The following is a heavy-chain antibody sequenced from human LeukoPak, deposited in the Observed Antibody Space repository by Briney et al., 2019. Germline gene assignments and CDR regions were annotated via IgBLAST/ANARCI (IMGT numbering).Heavy chain of an antibody. V-gene: IGHV4-34*01. CDR2: INHSGST. J-gene: IGHJ4*02. Sequence: SETLSLTCAVYGGSFSGYYWSWIRQPPGKGLEWIGEINHSGSTNYNPSLKSRVTISVDTSKNQFSLKLSSVTAADTAVYYCARSRHYYDSSGQLTFDYWGQGTLVTVSS. CDR1: GGSFSGYY. D-gene: IGHD3-22*01. CDR3: ARSRHYYDSSGQLTFDY.